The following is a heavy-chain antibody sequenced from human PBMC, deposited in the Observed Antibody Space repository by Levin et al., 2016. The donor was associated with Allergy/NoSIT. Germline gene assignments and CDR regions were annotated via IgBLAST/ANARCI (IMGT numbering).Heavy chain of an antibody. CDR2: INPDGRTT. CDR3: ASDFTGYSDY. Sequence: WIRQPPGKGLDWVSRINPDGRTTSYADSVRGRFTISRDNAKNTLYLQMNSLRAEDTAVYYCASDFTGYSDYWGQGTLVTVSS. V-gene: IGHV3-74*01. D-gene: IGHD4-11*01. J-gene: IGHJ4*02.